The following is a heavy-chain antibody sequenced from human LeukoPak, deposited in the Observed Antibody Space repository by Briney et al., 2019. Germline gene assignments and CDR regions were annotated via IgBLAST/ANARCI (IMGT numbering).Heavy chain of an antibody. D-gene: IGHD4-17*01. Sequence: PSETLSLTCTVSGGSISSGSYYWSWIRQPAGKGLEWIGRIYTSGITNYNPSLKSRVAISVDTSKNQFSLKLSSVTAADTAVYYCARSNYGDYFDYWGQGTLVTVSS. CDR1: GGSISSGSYY. CDR2: IYTSGIT. V-gene: IGHV4-61*02. J-gene: IGHJ4*02. CDR3: ARSNYGDYFDY.